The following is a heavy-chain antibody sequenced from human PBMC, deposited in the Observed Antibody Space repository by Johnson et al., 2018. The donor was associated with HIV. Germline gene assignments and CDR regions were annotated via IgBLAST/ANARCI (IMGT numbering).Heavy chain of an antibody. CDR3: TTGASSAYET. J-gene: IGHJ3*02. V-gene: IGHV3-11*04. D-gene: IGHD1-1*01. CDR1: GFTVSSNY. CDR2: ITSSGSSV. Sequence: QVQLVESGGGLVQPGGSLRLSSSASGFTVSSNYMAWIRQSPGKGLECLSYITSSGSSVSYTDFVKGRFTISRDNVKNTMYLQMNSLRADDTAVYYCTTGASSAYETWGQGTMVTVSS.